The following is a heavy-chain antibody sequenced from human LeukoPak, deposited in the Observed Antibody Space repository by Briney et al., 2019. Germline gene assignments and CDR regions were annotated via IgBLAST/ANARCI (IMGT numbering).Heavy chain of an antibody. J-gene: IGHJ4*02. D-gene: IGHD3-9*01. V-gene: IGHV4-59*01. CDR2: IYYSGST. Sequence: PSETLSLTCTVSGGSISSYYWSWIRQPPGKGLEGIGYIYYSGSTNYNPSLKSRVTISVDTSKNQFSLKLSSVTAADTAVYYCARAEDLTEAIDYWGQGTLVTVSS. CDR3: ARAEDLTEAIDY. CDR1: GGSISSYY.